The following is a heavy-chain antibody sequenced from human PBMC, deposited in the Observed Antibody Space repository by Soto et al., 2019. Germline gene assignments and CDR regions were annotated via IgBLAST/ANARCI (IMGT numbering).Heavy chain of an antibody. V-gene: IGHV4-59*01. CDR1: GGSISSYY. J-gene: IGHJ3*02. CDR2: IYYSGST. D-gene: IGHD3-3*01. Sequence: SETLSLTCAVYGGSISSYYWSWIRQPPGKGLEWIGYIYYSGSTNYNPSLKSRVTISVDTSKNQFSLKLSSVTAADTAVYYCARGITIFGVVIDDAFDIWGQGTMVTVSS. CDR3: ARGITIFGVVIDDAFDI.